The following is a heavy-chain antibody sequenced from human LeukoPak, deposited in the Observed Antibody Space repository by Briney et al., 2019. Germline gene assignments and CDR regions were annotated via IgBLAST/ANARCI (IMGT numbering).Heavy chain of an antibody. CDR1: GFTFSNYG. CDR2: ISYDGSNK. J-gene: IGHJ4*02. V-gene: IGHV3-30*19. CDR3: ARSLDYGDYVSY. Sequence: PGGSLRLSCAASGFTFSNYGIHWVRQAPGKGLEWVAVISYDGSNKYYADSVKGRFTISRDNSKNTLYLQMNSLRAEDTAVYYCARSLDYGDYVSYWGQGTLVTVSS. D-gene: IGHD4-17*01.